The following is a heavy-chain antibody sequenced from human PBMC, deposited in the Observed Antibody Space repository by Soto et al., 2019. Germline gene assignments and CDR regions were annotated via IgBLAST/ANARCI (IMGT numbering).Heavy chain of an antibody. CDR3: AHRPSGFFRFDY. J-gene: IGHJ4*02. CDR1: GFSLSTDGVG. D-gene: IGHD6-19*01. CDR2: IHRNGYE. Sequence: QITLKESGPTLVKPTQTLTLTCTFSGFSLSTDGVGVAWIRQSPGKALQWLALIHRNGYERYNPSLKTRLTITKDTSKNQAVLTLTNMDPLDTAMYYCAHRPSGFFRFDYWGQGTPVTVSS. V-gene: IGHV2-5*01.